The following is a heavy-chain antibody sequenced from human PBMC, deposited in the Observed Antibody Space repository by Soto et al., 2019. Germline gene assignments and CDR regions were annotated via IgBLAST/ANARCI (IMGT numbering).Heavy chain of an antibody. V-gene: IGHV3-21*04. J-gene: IGHJ5*02. CDR3: ARDSRYSYGVGGFFDP. D-gene: IGHD5-18*01. Sequence: KPGGSLRLSCVASGFTFSNYNMNWVRQAPGKGLEWVSHISGTGVYIHYADAVKGRFTISRDNAKNSLYLQMDSLRGEDTAVYYCARDSRYSYGVGGFFDPWGQGTVVTVSS. CDR1: GFTFSNYN. CDR2: ISGTGVYI.